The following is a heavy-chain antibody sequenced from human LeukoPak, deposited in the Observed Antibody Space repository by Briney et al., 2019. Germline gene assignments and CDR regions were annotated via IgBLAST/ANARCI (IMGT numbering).Heavy chain of an antibody. J-gene: IGHJ3*02. CDR3: AAADYDFWSGDDAFDI. V-gene: IGHV1-58*01. CDR2: IVVGSGNT. D-gene: IGHD3-3*01. CDR1: GFTFTSSA. Sequence: SVKVSCKASGFTFTSSAVQWVRQARGQRLEWIGWIVVGSGNTNYAQKFQERVTITRDMSTSTACMELSSLRSEDTAVYYCAAADYDFWSGDDAFDIWGQGTMVTVSS.